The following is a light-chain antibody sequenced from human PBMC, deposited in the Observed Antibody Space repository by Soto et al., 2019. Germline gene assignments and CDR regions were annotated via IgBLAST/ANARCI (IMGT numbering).Light chain of an antibody. CDR1: SSNIEKNA. CDR3: AAWDDSLDAWV. Sequence: QSVLTQPPSVSEAPRQRVTISCSGSSSNIEKNAVNWYQQLPGKAPKLLIYYDDLLASGVSDRFSGSKSGTSASLAISGLQSEDEANYYCAAWDDSLDAWVFGGGTKLTVL. V-gene: IGLV1-36*01. J-gene: IGLJ3*02. CDR2: YDD.